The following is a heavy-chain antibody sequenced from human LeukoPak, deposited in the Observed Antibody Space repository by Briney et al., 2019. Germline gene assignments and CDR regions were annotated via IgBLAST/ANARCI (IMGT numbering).Heavy chain of an antibody. D-gene: IGHD5-18*01. Sequence: SETLSLTCTVSGGSISSSSYYWGWIRQPPGKGLEWIGSIYYSGSTYYNPSLKSRVTISVDTSKNQFSLKLSSLTAADTAVYYCARTPRGYSYGHFDYWGQGTLVTVSS. CDR2: IYYSGST. J-gene: IGHJ4*02. V-gene: IGHV4-39*01. CDR1: GGSISSSSYY. CDR3: ARTPRGYSYGHFDY.